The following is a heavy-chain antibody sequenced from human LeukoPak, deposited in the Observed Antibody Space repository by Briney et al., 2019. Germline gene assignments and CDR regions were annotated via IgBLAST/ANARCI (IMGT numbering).Heavy chain of an antibody. J-gene: IGHJ4*02. CDR3: ARRSGSYVY. CDR1: GGSVSSSSYY. D-gene: IGHD1-26*01. V-gene: IGHV4-39*07. CDR2: IYYSGST. Sequence: PSGTLSLTCTVSGGSVSSSSYYWGWIRQPPGKGLEWIGSIYYSGSTYYNPSLKSRVTISVDTSKNQVSLKLSSVTAADTAVYYCARRSGSYVYWGQGTLVTVSS.